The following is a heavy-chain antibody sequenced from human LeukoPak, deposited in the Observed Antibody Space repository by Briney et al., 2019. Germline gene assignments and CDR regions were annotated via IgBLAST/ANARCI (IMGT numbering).Heavy chain of an antibody. CDR2: ISSSGSTI. V-gene: IGHV3-48*03. J-gene: IGHJ4*02. Sequence: PVGSLRLSCAASGFTFSSYEMNWVRQAPGKGLEWVSYISSSGSTIYYADSVKGRFTISRDNAKNSLYLQMNSLRAEDTAVYYCARAFSSSGYKLGADYWGQGTLVTVSS. CDR3: ARAFSSSGYKLGADY. CDR1: GFTFSSYE. D-gene: IGHD3-22*01.